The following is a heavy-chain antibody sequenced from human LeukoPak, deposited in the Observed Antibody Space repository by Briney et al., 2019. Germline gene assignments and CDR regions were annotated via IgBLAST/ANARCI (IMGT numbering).Heavy chain of an antibody. J-gene: IGHJ4*02. CDR1: GVSISSNSYY. Sequence: SETLSLTCTVSGVSISSNSYYWVWIRQPPGKGLEGVGSIYYSGSTYYNPSLKSRVSIYVEKSKKQFSLKLSSVTAADTGVYYCERYSSSSKSIDYWGQGSLVTVSS. D-gene: IGHD6-13*01. CDR2: IYYSGST. V-gene: IGHV4-39*01. CDR3: ERYSSSSKSIDY.